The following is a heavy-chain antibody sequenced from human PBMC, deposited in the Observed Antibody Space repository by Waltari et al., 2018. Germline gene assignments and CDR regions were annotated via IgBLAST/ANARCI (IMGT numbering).Heavy chain of an antibody. Sequence: EVQLVESGGGLVQPGRSLRLSCTASGFTFGDYAMSWFRQAPGKGLEWVGFIRSKDYGGKTEYAASVKGRFTISRDDSKSIAYLQMNSLRAEDTAVYYCAKGRYGGYIPFDYWGQGTLVTVSS. CDR3: AKGRYGGYIPFDY. V-gene: IGHV3-49*03. J-gene: IGHJ4*02. CDR2: IRSKDYGGKT. D-gene: IGHD5-12*01. CDR1: GFTFGDYA.